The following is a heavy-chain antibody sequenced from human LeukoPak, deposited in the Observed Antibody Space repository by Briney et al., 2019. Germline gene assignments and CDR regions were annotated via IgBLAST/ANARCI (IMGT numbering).Heavy chain of an antibody. CDR2: IYPGDSDT. V-gene: IGHV5-51*01. D-gene: IGHD3-22*01. J-gene: IGHJ4*02. CDR1: GYSFTSYW. CDR3: ARLAYYYDSSGYYSYIDY. Sequence: GESLKISCKGSGYSFTSYWIGWVRQMPGKGLEWMGIIYPGDSDTRYSPFFQGQVTISADKSISTAYLQWSSLKASDTAMYYCARLAYYYDSSGYYSYIDYWGQGTLVTVSS.